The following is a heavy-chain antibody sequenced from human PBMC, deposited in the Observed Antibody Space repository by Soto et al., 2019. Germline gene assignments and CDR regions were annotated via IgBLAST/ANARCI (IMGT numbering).Heavy chain of an antibody. Sequence: SVKVSCKASGGTFSSYTISWVRQAPGQGLEWMGRIIPILGIANYAQKFQGRVTITADKSTSTAYMELSSLRSDDTAVYYCASTSIGDYHWYYYYYYVMDVWGQGTTVTVSS. CDR2: IIPILGIA. CDR3: ASTSIGDYHWYYYYYYVMDV. V-gene: IGHV1-69*02. CDR1: GGTFSSYT. D-gene: IGHD4-17*01. J-gene: IGHJ6*01.